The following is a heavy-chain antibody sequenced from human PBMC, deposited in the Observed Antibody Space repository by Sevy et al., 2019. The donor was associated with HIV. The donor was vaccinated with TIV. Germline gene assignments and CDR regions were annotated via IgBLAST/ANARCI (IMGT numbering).Heavy chain of an antibody. V-gene: IGHV3-23*01. J-gene: IGHJ4*02. CDR1: GFTFSSYA. D-gene: IGHD3-10*01. CDR2: ISGSGGST. CDR3: AKVLHRYYGSWSYYPFDY. Sequence: GGSLRLSCAASGFTFSSYAMSWVRQAPGKGLEWVSAISGSGGSTYYADSVKGRFTISRDNSKNTLYLQMNSLRAEDTAVYYCAKVLHRYYGSWSYYPFDYWGQGTLVTVSS.